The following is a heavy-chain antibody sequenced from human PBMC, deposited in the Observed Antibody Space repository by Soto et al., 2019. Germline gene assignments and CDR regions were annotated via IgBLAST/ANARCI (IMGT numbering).Heavy chain of an antibody. J-gene: IGHJ6*02. Sequence: ASVKVSCKASGYTFTGYYIHWVRQAPVQGLEWMGWINPNSGGTNYAQKFQGRVTMTRDTSISTAYMELSRLRSDDTAVYYCARVVAGSYRGMDVWGQGTTVNVSS. CDR2: INPNSGGT. CDR3: ARVVAGSYRGMDV. CDR1: GYTFTGYY. V-gene: IGHV1-2*02. D-gene: IGHD3-16*02.